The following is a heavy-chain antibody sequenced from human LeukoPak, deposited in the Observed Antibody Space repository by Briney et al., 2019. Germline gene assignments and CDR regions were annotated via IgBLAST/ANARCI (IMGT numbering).Heavy chain of an antibody. J-gene: IGHJ4*02. CDR2: IYYSGST. CDR1: GGSISSYY. CDR3: ARPSGIAVAGADFDY. V-gene: IGHV4-59*08. Sequence: PSETLSLTCTVSGGSISSYYWSWIRQPPGKGLEWIGYIYYSGSTNSNPSLKSRVTISVDTSKNQFPLKLSSVTAADTAVYYCARPSGIAVAGADFDYWGQGTLVTVSS. D-gene: IGHD6-19*01.